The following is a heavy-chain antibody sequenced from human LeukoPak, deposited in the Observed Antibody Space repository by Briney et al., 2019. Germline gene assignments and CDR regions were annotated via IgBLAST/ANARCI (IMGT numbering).Heavy chain of an antibody. J-gene: IGHJ4*02. D-gene: IGHD3-22*01. V-gene: IGHV3-9*01. CDR1: GFTFDDYA. Sequence: GRSLRLSSAASGFTFDDYAMHWVRQAPGKGLEWVSGISWNSGSIGYADSVKGRFTISRDNAKNSLYLQMNSLRAEDTALYYCAASSQYYYEAYFDYWGQGTLVTVSS. CDR2: ISWNSGSI. CDR3: AASSQYYYEAYFDY.